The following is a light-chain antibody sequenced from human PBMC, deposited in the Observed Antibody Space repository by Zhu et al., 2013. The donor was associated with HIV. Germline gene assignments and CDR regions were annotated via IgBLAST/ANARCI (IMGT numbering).Light chain of an antibody. CDR3: HQYGSSPPLT. J-gene: IGKJ3*01. V-gene: IGKV3-20*01. CDR1: QSVTSY. CDR2: GAS. Sequence: EIVLTQCPVTLSLSPGERATLSCRASQSVTSYLAWYQQNPGQAPRLLIYGASSRATGIPDRFSGSGSGTDFSLTISRLEPEDCGVYYCHQYGSSPPLTFGPGTKVDVK.